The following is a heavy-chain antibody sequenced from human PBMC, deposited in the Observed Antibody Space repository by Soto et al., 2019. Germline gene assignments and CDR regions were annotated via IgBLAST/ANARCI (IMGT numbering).Heavy chain of an antibody. CDR1: GDSITSTSYY. J-gene: IGHJ4*02. D-gene: IGHD6-13*01. Sequence: SETLSLTCTVSGDSITSTSYYWGWIRQPSGKGLEWIGCIHYSGSTYYNPSLRSRVTSSVDTSKNQFSLRVSSVTAADTAVYYCARRLFSSTWPSYFDYWGEGTLVTVSS. CDR2: IHYSGST. V-gene: IGHV4-39*01. CDR3: ARRLFSSTWPSYFDY.